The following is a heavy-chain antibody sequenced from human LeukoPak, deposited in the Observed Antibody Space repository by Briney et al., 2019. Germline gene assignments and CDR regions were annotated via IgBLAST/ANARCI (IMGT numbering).Heavy chain of an antibody. CDR1: GFTFNTYV. CDR2: ISSNGDNT. J-gene: IGHJ4*02. V-gene: IGHV3-64D*06. Sequence: PGGSLRLSCSVSGFTFNTYVMHWVRQAPGKGREYVSAISSNGDNTYYADSVKGRFTISRDNSKNTLYLQMSSLRADDTAVYYCVRGTGYWGQGTLVTVSS. CDR3: VRGTGY.